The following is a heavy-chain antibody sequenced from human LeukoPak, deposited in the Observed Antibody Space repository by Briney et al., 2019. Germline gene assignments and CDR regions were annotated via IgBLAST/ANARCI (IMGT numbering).Heavy chain of an antibody. CDR1: GFTSSSYW. D-gene: IGHD6-19*01. CDR3: ARDRGSSGWYEFDY. J-gene: IGHJ4*02. Sequence: GGSLRLSCAASGFTSSSYWMSWVRQAPGKGLEWVANIKQDGSEKYYVDSVKGRFTISRDNAKNSLYLQMNSLGAEDTAVYYCARDRGSSGWYEFDYWGQGTLVTVSS. CDR2: IKQDGSEK. V-gene: IGHV3-7*01.